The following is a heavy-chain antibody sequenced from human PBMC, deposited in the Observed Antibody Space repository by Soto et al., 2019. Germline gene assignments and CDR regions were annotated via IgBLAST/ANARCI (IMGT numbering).Heavy chain of an antibody. V-gene: IGHV3-33*01. D-gene: IGHD2-21*02. Sequence: QVQLVESGGGVVQPGRSLRLSCAASGFTFSSYGMHWVRQAPGKGLEWVAVIWYDGSNKYYADSVKGRFTISRDNSKNXLXLXXTSLRAEEKAVYYGARDFAVVTAIPDYCYYGGMDVWGQGTTVTVSS. CDR2: IWYDGSNK. CDR1: GFTFSSYG. CDR3: ARDFAVVTAIPDYCYYGGMDV. J-gene: IGHJ6*02.